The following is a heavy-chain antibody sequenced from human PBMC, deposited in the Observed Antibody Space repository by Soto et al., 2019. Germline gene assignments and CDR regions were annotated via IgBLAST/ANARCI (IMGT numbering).Heavy chain of an antibody. CDR3: ARLHRYGDHPPDY. CDR2: SSAYNGKT. J-gene: IGHJ4*02. D-gene: IGHD4-17*01. CDR1: GYTFTMYG. Sequence: QGQLVQSGAEVKKPGASVKVSCKASGYTFTMYGITWVRQAPGQGLEWMGWSSAYNGKTDYAEKFQGRVAMTTDSSTTTAYMELRSLRSDDTAVYYCARLHRYGDHPPDYWGQGTPVSVSS. V-gene: IGHV1-18*01.